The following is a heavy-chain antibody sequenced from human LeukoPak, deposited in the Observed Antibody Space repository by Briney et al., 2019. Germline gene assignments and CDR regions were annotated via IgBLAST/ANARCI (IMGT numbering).Heavy chain of an antibody. Sequence: GGSLRLSCAASGFTFSTFAMSWVRQDPGRGLEWVSSITGAGSTTYYPESVKGRFTISRDNSKNTLYLQMNSLRVEDTAVYYCARGIMEWELRYFDYWGQGTLVTVSS. CDR3: ARGIMEWELRYFDY. J-gene: IGHJ4*02. V-gene: IGHV3-23*01. CDR2: ITGAGSTT. D-gene: IGHD1-26*01. CDR1: GFTFSTFA.